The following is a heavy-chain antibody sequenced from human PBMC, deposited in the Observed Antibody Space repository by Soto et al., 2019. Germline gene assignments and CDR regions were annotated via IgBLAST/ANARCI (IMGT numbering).Heavy chain of an antibody. CDR2: TRYDGSNK. Sequence: QVQLVESGGGVVQPGKSLRLSCVASGFIFSNYDMHWVRQAPGKGLEWVAVTRYDGSNKYNGDSVEGRFIISRDSSENTMYLHMSTLGVEVLAMYYCAKDVGRSSWHGVHVWGQGTMVPVSP. J-gene: IGHJ3*01. CDR1: GFIFSNYD. D-gene: IGHD6-13*01. V-gene: IGHV3-33*06. CDR3: AKDVGRSSWHGVHV.